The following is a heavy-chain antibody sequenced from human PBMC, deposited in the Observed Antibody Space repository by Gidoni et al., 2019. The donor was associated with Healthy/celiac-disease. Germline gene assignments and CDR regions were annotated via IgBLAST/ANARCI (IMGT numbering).Heavy chain of an antibody. Sequence: EVQLVESGGGLVQPGGSLRLSCAASGFTFSSYGMNWVRQAPGKGLEWVSYISSSSSTIYYADSVKGRFTISRDNAKNSLYLQMNSLRDEDTAVYYCARSNVDTAMARFDYWGQGTLVTVSS. J-gene: IGHJ4*02. CDR1: GFTFSSYG. CDR2: ISSSSSTI. D-gene: IGHD5-18*01. CDR3: ARSNVDTAMARFDY. V-gene: IGHV3-48*02.